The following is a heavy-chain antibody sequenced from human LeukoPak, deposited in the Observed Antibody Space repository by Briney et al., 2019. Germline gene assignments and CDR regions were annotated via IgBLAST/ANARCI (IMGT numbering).Heavy chain of an antibody. CDR3: AKEMGVAAAGLDAFDI. Sequence: PGGSLRLSCAASGLIFSSYGMHWVRQAPGKGLEWVAVISYDGSNKYYADSVKGRFTISRDNSKNTLYLQMNSLRAEDTAVYYCAKEMGVAAAGLDAFDIRGQGTMVTVSS. J-gene: IGHJ3*02. V-gene: IGHV3-30*18. CDR2: ISYDGSNK. CDR1: GLIFSSYG. D-gene: IGHD6-13*01.